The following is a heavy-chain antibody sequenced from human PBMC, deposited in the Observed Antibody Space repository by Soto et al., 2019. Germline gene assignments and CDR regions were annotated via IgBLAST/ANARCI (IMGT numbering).Heavy chain of an antibody. CDR3: ARGYYGANGDWFDP. V-gene: IGHV4-31*03. Sequence: QVQLQESGPGLVKPSQTLSLTCTVSGGSISSGGYYWSWIRQHPGKSLEWIGYIYYSGSTFYNPSLKTRVTISVDASKNQLSLKLISVTAADAAVYYCARGYYGANGDWFDPWGQGTLVTVSS. CDR1: GGSISSGGYY. D-gene: IGHD4-17*01. J-gene: IGHJ5*02. CDR2: IYYSGST.